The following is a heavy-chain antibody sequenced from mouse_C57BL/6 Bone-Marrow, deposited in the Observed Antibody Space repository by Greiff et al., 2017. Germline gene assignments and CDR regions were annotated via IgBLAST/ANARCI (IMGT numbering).Heavy chain of an antibody. V-gene: IGHV1-15*01. J-gene: IGHJ2*01. CDR3: TRNWDVDY. D-gene: IGHD4-1*01. CDR1: GYTFTDYE. CDR2: IDPETGGT. Sequence: SGAELVRPGASVTLSCKASGYTFTDYEMHWVKQTPVHGLEWIGAIDPETGGTAYNQKFKGKAILTADKSTSTAYMELRSLTSEDSAVYYCTRNWDVDYWGQGTTLTVSS.